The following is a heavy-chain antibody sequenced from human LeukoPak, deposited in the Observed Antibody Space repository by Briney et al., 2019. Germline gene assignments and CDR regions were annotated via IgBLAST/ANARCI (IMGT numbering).Heavy chain of an antibody. CDR3: ARRDSSGYPYFQH. CDR2: IYYGGST. V-gene: IGHV4-59*08. J-gene: IGHJ1*01. Sequence: SETLSLTCTVSGGSISSYYWSWIRQPPGKGLEWIGYIYYGGSTNYNPSLKSRLSISLDTSKNQFSLKLSSVTAADTAVYYCARRDSSGYPYFQHWGQGTLVTVSS. CDR1: GGSISSYY. D-gene: IGHD3-22*01.